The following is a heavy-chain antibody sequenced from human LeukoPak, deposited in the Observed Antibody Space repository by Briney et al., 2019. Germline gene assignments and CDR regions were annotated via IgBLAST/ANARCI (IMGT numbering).Heavy chain of an antibody. Sequence: KPSETLSLTCTVYGGSISSYYWSWIRQPPGKGLEWIGYIYYSGSTNYNPSLKSRVTISVDTSKNQFSLKLSCVTAADSAVYYCARVWGYRGYDYPSPSAPPYYYYGMDVWGQGTTVTVSS. CDR2: IYYSGST. D-gene: IGHD5-12*01. J-gene: IGHJ6*02. CDR1: GGSISSYY. CDR3: ARVWGYRGYDYPSPSAPPYYYYGMDV. V-gene: IGHV4-59*12.